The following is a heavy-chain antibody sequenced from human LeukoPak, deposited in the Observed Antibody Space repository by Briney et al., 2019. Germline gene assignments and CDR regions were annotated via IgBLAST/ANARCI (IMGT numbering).Heavy chain of an antibody. CDR1: GGSVSSGSNY. J-gene: IGHJ4*02. Sequence: SETLSLTCTVSGGSVSSGSNYWSWIRQPPGKRLEWIGYIYYSGSTNYNPSLNSRVTISLDTSKNQFSLNLSSVTAADTAVYYCATSYSSSWPEIDYWGQGTLVTVSS. CDR3: ATSYSSSWPEIDY. CDR2: IYYSGST. V-gene: IGHV4-61*01. D-gene: IGHD6-13*01.